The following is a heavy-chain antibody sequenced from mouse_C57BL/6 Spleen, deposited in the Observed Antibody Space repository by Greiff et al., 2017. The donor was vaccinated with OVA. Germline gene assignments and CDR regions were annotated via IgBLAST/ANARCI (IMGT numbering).Heavy chain of an antibody. CDR2: IHPSSGST. Sequence: QVQLQQPGAELVKPGASVKLSCKASGYTFTSHWMHWVKQRPGQGLEWIGMIHPSSGSTNYNEKFKSKATLTADKSSSTAYMHLSSLTSEDSAVYYCSRIYYDDEEYAMDYWGQGTSVTVSS. CDR1: GYTFTSHW. CDR3: SRIYYDDEEYAMDY. J-gene: IGHJ4*01. V-gene: IGHV1-64*01. D-gene: IGHD2-4*01.